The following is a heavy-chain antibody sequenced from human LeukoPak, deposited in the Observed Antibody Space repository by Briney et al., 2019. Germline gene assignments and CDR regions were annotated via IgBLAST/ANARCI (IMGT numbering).Heavy chain of an antibody. CDR3: ATKRRSAYVIFDY. D-gene: IGHD5-12*01. CDR1: GYTFINYG. V-gene: IGHV1-18*01. J-gene: IGHJ4*02. CDR2: ISAYNANT. Sequence: ASVKVSCKASGYTFINYGIAWVRQAPGQGLEWMGWISAYNANTNYARKIQGRVTMTTDTSTSTAYMELRSLRSDDTAVYYCATKRRSAYVIFDYWGQGTLVTVSS.